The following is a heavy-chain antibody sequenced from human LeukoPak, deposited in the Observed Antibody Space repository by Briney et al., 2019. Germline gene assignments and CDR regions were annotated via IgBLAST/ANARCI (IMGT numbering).Heavy chain of an antibody. CDR1: GYTFTSYD. CDR3: ARGTLTYYYDSSGYYQFDY. Sequence: ASVKVSCKASGYTFTSYDINWVRQATGLGLEWMGWMNPNSGNTGYAQKFQGRVTMTRNTSISTAYMELSSLRSEDTAVYYCARGTLTYYYDSSGYYQFDYWGQGTLVTVSS. CDR2: MNPNSGNT. D-gene: IGHD3-22*01. V-gene: IGHV1-8*01. J-gene: IGHJ4*02.